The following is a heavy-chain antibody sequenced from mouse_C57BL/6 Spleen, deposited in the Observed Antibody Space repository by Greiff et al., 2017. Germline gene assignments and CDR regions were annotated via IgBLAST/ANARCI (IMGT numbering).Heavy chain of an antibody. CDR3: TRDSSGAAY. V-gene: IGHV5-9-1*02. CDR2: ISSGGDYI. Sequence: EVKLVESGEGLVKPGGSLKLSCAASGFTFSSYAMSWVRQTPAKRLEWVAYISSGGDYIYYADTVKSRFTISRDNARNTLYLQMSSLKSEDTAMYYCTRDSSGAAYWGQGTLVTVSA. J-gene: IGHJ3*01. D-gene: IGHD3-2*02. CDR1: GFTFSSYA.